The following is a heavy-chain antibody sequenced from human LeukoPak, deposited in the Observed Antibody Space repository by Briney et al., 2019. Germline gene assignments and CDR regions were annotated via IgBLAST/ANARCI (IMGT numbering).Heavy chain of an antibody. D-gene: IGHD3-22*01. V-gene: IGHV3-20*04. CDR2: FNWNGGRT. J-gene: IGHJ4*02. CDR3: ARERTYYYDSNPDYFDY. Sequence: GGSLRLSCAASGFTLDDHGMSWVRQAPGKGLEWVPGFNWNGGRTGYADSVKGRFIISRDNAKNSLYVQKNSLRAGDTALYYCARERTYYYDSNPDYFDYWGQGTLVTGSS. CDR1: GFTLDDHG.